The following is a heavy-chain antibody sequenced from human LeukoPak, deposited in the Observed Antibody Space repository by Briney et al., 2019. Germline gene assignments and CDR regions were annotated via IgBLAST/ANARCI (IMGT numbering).Heavy chain of an antibody. CDR2: INPNSGGT. J-gene: IGHJ5*02. CDR1: GYTFTGYH. D-gene: IGHD3-3*01. V-gene: IGHV1-2*02. Sequence: ASLKVSSKASGYTFTGYHMHWVRQAPGQGLEWMGWINPNSGGTNYAQKFQGRVTMTRDTSISTAYMELSRLRSDDTAVYYCARGRLVYDFWSGYYWFDPWGQGTLVTVSS. CDR3: ARGRLVYDFWSGYYWFDP.